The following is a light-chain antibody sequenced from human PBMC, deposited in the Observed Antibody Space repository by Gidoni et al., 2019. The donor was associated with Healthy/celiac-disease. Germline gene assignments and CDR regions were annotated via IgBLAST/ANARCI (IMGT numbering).Light chain of an antibody. J-gene: IGKJ3*01. CDR1: QGISSY. CDR2: AAS. V-gene: IGKV1-9*01. CDR3: QQLNSYPLCT. Sequence: DINFTQSPFFLSASVGDRVTITCRASQGISSYLAWYQQKPGKAPKLLIYAASTFQSGVPSRFSGSGSGKEFTLTISSLQPEDFATYDGQQLNSYPLCTLGPGTKVDIK.